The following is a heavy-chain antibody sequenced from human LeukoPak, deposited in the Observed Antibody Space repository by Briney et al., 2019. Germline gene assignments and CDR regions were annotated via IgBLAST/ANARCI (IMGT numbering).Heavy chain of an antibody. D-gene: IGHD6-13*01. V-gene: IGHV4-34*12. CDR3: ARFGSSTWYKGAFDI. CDR2: IVHSGNT. J-gene: IGHJ3*02. Sequence: SETLSLTCAVYGGSFSGYYWSWIRQPPGKGLEGIGEIVHSGNTKYNPSLKSRVTISVDTSKNQVSLNLTSVTAADTAVYYCARFGSSTWYKGAFDIWGQGTMVTVAS. CDR1: GGSFSGYY.